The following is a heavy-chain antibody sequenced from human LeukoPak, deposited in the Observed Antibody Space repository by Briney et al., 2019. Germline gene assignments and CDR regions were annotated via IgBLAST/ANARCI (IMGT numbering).Heavy chain of an antibody. CDR2: VSAYNGST. CDR3: ARDLYYGSGSYYNGYYYYGMDV. D-gene: IGHD3-10*01. CDR1: GYTFTSYG. V-gene: IGHV1-18*01. Sequence: GASVKVSCKASGYTFTSYGTSWVRQAPGQGLEWMGWVSAYNGSTNYAQKLQGRVTMTTDTSTSTAYMELRSLRSDDTAVYYCARDLYYGSGSYYNGYYYYGMDVWRQGTTVTVSS. J-gene: IGHJ6*02.